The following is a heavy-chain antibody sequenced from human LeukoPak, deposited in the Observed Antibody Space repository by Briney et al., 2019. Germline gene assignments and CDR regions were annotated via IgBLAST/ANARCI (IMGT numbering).Heavy chain of an antibody. J-gene: IGHJ4*02. CDR3: ARDGTPFDF. V-gene: IGHV3-7*01. CDR2: TKQDGSEK. Sequence: GGSLRLSCAASGFTFSSYRMSWVRQAPGKGLEWVANTKQDGSEKYYVDSVKGRFTISRDNAKKSLFLQMDSLRADDTAVYYCARDGTPFDFWGQGTLVTVSS. CDR1: GFTFSSYR.